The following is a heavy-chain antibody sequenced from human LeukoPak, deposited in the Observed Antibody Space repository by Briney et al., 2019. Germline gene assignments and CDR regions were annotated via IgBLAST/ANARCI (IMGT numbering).Heavy chain of an antibody. CDR2: ISTDGSQT. CDR1: GFTFSNYW. V-gene: IGHV3-74*01. CDR3: VRSLRSADF. Sequence: GGSLRLSCEASGFTFSNYWMHWVRQPPGKGLMWVSQISTDGSQTFYADSVKGRFTISRDNAQNTLSLQMDSLRPEDTAVYYCVRSLRSADFWGQGTLVTVSS. J-gene: IGHJ4*02.